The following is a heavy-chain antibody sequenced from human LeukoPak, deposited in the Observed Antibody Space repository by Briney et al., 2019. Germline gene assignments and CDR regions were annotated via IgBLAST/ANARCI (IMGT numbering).Heavy chain of an antibody. CDR1: GYTFTGYY. CDR2: INPNSGGT. Sequence: ASVKVSCTASGYTFTGYYMHWVRQAPGQGLEWMGRINPNSGGTNYAQKFQGRVTMTRDTSISTAYMELSRLRYDDTAVYYCARGPAVAGTLYYYGMDVWGQGTTVTVSS. CDR3: ARGPAVAGTLYYYGMDV. D-gene: IGHD6-19*01. V-gene: IGHV1-2*06. J-gene: IGHJ6*02.